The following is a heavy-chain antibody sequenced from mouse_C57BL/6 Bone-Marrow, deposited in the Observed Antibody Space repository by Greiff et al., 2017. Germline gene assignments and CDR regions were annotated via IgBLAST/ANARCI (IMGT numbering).Heavy chain of an antibody. CDR1: GYTFTSYW. CDR2: IYPGSGST. Sequence: QVHVKQPGAELVKPGASVKMSCKASGYTFTSYWITWVKQRPGQGLEWIGDIYPGSGSTNYNEKFKSKATLTVDKSSSTAYMQSSSLTSEDAAVFYCGRSYYSNYWDFDDWGKGTTVTVSS. CDR3: GRSYYSNYWDFDD. D-gene: IGHD2-5*01. V-gene: IGHV1-55*01. J-gene: IGHJ1*03.